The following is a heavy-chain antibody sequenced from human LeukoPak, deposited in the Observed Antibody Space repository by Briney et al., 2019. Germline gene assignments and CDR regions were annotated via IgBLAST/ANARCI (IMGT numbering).Heavy chain of an antibody. CDR1: GYTFTGYY. D-gene: IGHD2-15*01. CDR3: ARAVGYCSGGSCYYPYGMDV. Sequence: ASVKVSCEASGYTFTGYYMHWVRQAPGQGLEWMGWINPNSGGTNYAQKFQGWVTMTRDTSISTAYMELSRLRSDDTAVYYCARAVGYCSGGSCYYPYGMDVWGKGTTVTVSS. CDR2: INPNSGGT. V-gene: IGHV1-2*04. J-gene: IGHJ6*04.